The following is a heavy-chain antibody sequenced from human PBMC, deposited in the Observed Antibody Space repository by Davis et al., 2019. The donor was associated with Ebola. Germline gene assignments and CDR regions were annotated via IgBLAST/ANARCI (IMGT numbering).Heavy chain of an antibody. CDR1: GFTFSNYG. CDR2: VWDDGTNL. V-gene: IGHV3-33*01. J-gene: IGHJ4*02. CDR3: ARGGRGSNVVVVTATADY. D-gene: IGHD2-21*02. Sequence: PGGSLRLSCRASGFTFSNYGMHWVRQAPGKGLEWVGLVWDDGTNLFYADSVKGRFTIYRDNSKNTLYLQINTLRAEDTAVYFCARGGRGSNVVVVTATADYWGQGTLVTVSS.